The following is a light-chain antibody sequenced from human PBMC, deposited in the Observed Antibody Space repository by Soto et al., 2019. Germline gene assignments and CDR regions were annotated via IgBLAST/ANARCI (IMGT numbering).Light chain of an antibody. CDR1: SSDVGGYNY. J-gene: IGLJ1*01. CDR2: EVY. V-gene: IGLV2-8*01. CDR3: SSYVGTNSYV. Sequence: QSVLTQPPSASGSPGQSVTISCTGTSSDVGGYNYVAWYQHHPGKAPKLIIYEVYKRPSGVPDRFSGSKSGNTAALTVYGLQAEDEADYYCSSYVGTNSYVFGTGTKVTVL.